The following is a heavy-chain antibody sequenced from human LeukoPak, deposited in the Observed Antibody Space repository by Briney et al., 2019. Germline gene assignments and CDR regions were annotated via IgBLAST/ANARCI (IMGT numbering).Heavy chain of an antibody. J-gene: IGHJ4*02. CDR1: GFTFSSYA. CDR3: ARVPSAYSSSSGMVY. Sequence: GGSLRLSCAASGFTFSSYAMHWVRQAPGKGLEWVAVISYDGSNKYYADSVKGRFTISRDNSKNTLYLQMNSLRAEDAAVYYCARVPSAYSSSSGMVYWGQGTLVTVSS. V-gene: IGHV3-30-3*01. D-gene: IGHD6-6*01. CDR2: ISYDGSNK.